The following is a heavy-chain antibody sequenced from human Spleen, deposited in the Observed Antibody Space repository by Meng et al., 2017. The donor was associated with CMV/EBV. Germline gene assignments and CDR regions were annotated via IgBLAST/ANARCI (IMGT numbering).Heavy chain of an antibody. J-gene: IGHJ4*02. CDR1: GGPISSGSYY. D-gene: IGHD5-24*01. CDR3: AKVGESRDGYNDDY. Sequence: VQVRESAPGLVTPSQTLSLTCTVSGGPISSGSYYWSWIRQPAGKGLEWIGRIYTSGSTNYNPSLKSRVTISVDTSKNQFSLKLSSVTAADKAVYYCAKVGESRDGYNDDYWGQGTLVTVSS. CDR2: IYTSGST. V-gene: IGHV4-61*02.